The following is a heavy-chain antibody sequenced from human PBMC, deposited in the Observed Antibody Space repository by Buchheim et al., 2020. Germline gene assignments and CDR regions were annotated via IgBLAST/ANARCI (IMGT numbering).Heavy chain of an antibody. V-gene: IGHV3-66*02. CDR3: AKDRLTAVQAARGYYYYGMDV. CDR2: IYSGGST. D-gene: IGHD6-6*01. CDR1: GFTVSSNY. Sequence: EVQLVESGGGLVQPGGSLRLSCAASGFTVSSNYMSWVRQAPGKGLEWVSVIYSGGSTYYADSVKGRFTISRDNSKNTLYLQMNSLRAEDTAVYYCAKDRLTAVQAARGYYYYGMDVWGQGTT. J-gene: IGHJ6*02.